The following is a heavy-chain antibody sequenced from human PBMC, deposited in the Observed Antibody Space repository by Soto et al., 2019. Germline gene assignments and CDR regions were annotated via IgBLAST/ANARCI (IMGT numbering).Heavy chain of an antibody. CDR3: AGGEAEGYTRFDY. CDR1: GYPFTGYV. V-gene: IGHV1-3*04. Sequence: QVQLVQSGAEVKKPGASVKVACKALGYPFTGYVIYWVRQAPGQSLEWMGWIHIAKDNIKYSQKFQGRVTFTKDTSGSKGFMGVRRLRPEGTAVFYFAGGEAEGYTRFDYWGQGTLVTVSS. D-gene: IGHD3-16*01. J-gene: IGHJ4*02. CDR2: IHIAKDNI.